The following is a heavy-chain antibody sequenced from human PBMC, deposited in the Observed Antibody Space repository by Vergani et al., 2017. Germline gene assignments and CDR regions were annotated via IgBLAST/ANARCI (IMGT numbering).Heavy chain of an antibody. V-gene: IGHV3-21*01. CDR3: ARDLPDYYCWSTSCPPYYFDY. Sequence: EVQLVESGGGLVKPGGSLRLSCAASGFTFSSYSMNWVRQAPGKGLEWVSSISSSSSYIYYADSVKGRFTISRDNAKNALYLQMNSLRAEDTAVYYCARDLPDYYCWSTSCPPYYFDYWGQGTLVTVSS. CDR2: ISSSSSYI. CDR1: GFTFSSYS. D-gene: IGHD2-2*01. J-gene: IGHJ4*02.